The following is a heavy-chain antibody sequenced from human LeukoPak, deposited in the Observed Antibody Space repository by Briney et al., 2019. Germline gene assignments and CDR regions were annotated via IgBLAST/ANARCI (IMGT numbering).Heavy chain of an antibody. J-gene: IGHJ4*02. V-gene: IGHV3-30*02. CDR1: GFTFSSYG. D-gene: IGHD6-13*01. Sequence: GGSLRLSCAASGFTFSSYGMHWVRQAPGKGLEWVAVIWYDGSKKYYADSVKGRFTISRDNSKNTLYLQMNSLRAEGTAVYYCATRYSSSWEYAYWGQGTLVTVSS. CDR3: ATRYSSSWEYAY. CDR2: IWYDGSKK.